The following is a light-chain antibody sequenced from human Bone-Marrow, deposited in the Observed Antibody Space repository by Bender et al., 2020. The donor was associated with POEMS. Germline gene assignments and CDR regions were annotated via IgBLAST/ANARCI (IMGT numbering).Light chain of an antibody. CDR2: DVT. Sequence: QSALAQPRSVSGSPGQSVTISCTGTSSDVGGYNYVSWYQQHPGKVPKLMIYDVTERPSGVPDRFSGSKSGNTASLTVSGLQPEDEADYYCSSYGGNSNWIFGGGTKLTVL. J-gene: IGLJ3*02. V-gene: IGLV2-11*01. CDR3: SSYGGNSNWI. CDR1: SSDVGGYNY.